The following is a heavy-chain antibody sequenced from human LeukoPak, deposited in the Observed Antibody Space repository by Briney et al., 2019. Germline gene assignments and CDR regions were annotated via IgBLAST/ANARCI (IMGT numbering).Heavy chain of an antibody. D-gene: IGHD2-21*01. CDR1: GFTFSSYA. Sequence: GGSLRLSCAASGFTFSSYALSWVRRAPGTGLEWVSAISGSGDDTYYADFVKGRFTISRDNSKNTLYLQMNSLRAEDTAVYYGAKDRVVIMPASLNYWGQGTLVTVSS. J-gene: IGHJ4*02. CDR3: AKDRVVIMPASLNY. V-gene: IGHV3-23*01. CDR2: ISGSGDDT.